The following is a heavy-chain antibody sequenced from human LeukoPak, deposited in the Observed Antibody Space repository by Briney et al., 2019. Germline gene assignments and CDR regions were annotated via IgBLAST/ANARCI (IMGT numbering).Heavy chain of an antibody. V-gene: IGHV3-21*01. CDR3: ARDSSIAARLFDY. CDR1: GFTFSSYS. CDR2: ISSSSSYI. D-gene: IGHD6-6*01. J-gene: IGHJ4*02. Sequence: GGSLRLSCAASGFTFSSYSMNWVRQAPGKGLEWVSSISSSSSYIYYVDSVKGRFTISRDNAKNSLYLQMNSLRAEDTAVYYCARDSSIAARLFDYWGQGTLVTVSS.